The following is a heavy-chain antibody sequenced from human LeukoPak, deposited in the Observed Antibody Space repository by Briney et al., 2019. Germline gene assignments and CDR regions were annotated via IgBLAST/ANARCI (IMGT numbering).Heavy chain of an antibody. CDR2: IYYSGST. V-gene: IGHV4-59*01. CDR1: GGSISSYY. D-gene: IGHD6-13*01. CDR3: ARAPRTIAATRRDAFDI. J-gene: IGHJ3*02. Sequence: SETLSLTCTVSGGSISSYYWSWIRQPPGKGLEWIGYIYYSGSTNYNPSLKSRVTISVDTSKNQFSLKLSSVTAAGTAVYYCARAPRTIAATRRDAFDIWGQGTMVTVSS.